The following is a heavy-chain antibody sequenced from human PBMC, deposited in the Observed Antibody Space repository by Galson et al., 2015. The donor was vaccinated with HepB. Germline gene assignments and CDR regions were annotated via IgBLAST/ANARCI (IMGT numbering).Heavy chain of an antibody. CDR2: IWYDGSNK. CDR1: GFTFSSYG. V-gene: IGHV3-33*01. D-gene: IGHD1-26*01. CDR3: ARDRGNNYYYYGMDV. Sequence: SLRLSCAASGFTFSSYGMHWVRQAPGKGLEWVAVIWYDGSNKYYADSVKGRFTISRDNSKNTLYLQMNSLRAEDTAVYYCARDRGNNYYYYGMDVWGQGTTVTVSS. J-gene: IGHJ6*02.